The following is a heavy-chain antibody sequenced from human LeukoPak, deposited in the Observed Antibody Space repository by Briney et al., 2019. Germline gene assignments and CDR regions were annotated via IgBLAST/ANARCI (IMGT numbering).Heavy chain of an antibody. J-gene: IGHJ4*02. CDR3: AKRGHYSINWYHYFDY. D-gene: IGHD6-13*01. CDR1: GFTFSSYA. V-gene: IGHV3-30*18. CDR2: ISNDEIHQ. Sequence: GGSLRLSCAASGFTFSSYAMHWVRQDPGKGLEWVAVISNDEIHQFYADSVKGRFTISRDNSKNTLFLQMNSLRPDDTAVYYCAKRGHYSINWYHYFDYWGQGTLVTVSS.